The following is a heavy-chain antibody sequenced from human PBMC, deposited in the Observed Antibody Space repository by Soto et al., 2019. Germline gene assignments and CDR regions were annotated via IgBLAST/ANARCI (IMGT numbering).Heavy chain of an antibody. CDR2: MNPHSDT. J-gene: IGHJ5*02. CDR1: GYTYTNLD. V-gene: IGHV1-8*01. CDR3: ARHQIGEGFTA. Sequence: ASVKVYCKASGYTYTNLDINWVRQASGQGLEWMGWMNPHSDTGFAQKFQGRVTLTRDTPTSTVYMELTSLRFDDTAVYYCARHQIGEGFTAWGQGTPVTVSS.